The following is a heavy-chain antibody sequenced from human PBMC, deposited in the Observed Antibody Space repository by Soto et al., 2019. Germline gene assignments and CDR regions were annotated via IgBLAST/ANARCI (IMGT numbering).Heavy chain of an antibody. CDR1: GGSISSYY. J-gene: IGHJ3*02. D-gene: IGHD2-15*01. CDR2: IYYSGST. V-gene: IGHV4-59*01. CDR3: ARGGGDIVVVVAATLGDAFDI. Sequence: PSETLSLTCTVSGGSISSYYWSWIRQPPGKGLEWIGYIYYSGSTNYNPSLKSRVTISVDTSKNQFSLKLSSVTAADTAVYCCARGGGDIVVVVAATLGDAFDIWGQGTMVTVSS.